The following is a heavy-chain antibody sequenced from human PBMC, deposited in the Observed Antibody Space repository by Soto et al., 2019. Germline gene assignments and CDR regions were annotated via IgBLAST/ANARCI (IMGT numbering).Heavy chain of an antibody. V-gene: IGHV4-4*02. D-gene: IGHD2-2*02. CDR2: IYHSGST. CDR1: SGSISSSNW. CDR3: ASLGYCSSTSCYRSRSGYFQH. Sequence: SETLSLTCAVSSGSISSSNWWSWVRQPPGQGLEWIGEIYHSGSTNYNPSLKSRVTISVDKSKNQFSLKLSSVTAADTAVYYCASLGYCSSTSCYRSRSGYFQHWGQGTLVTVSS. J-gene: IGHJ1*01.